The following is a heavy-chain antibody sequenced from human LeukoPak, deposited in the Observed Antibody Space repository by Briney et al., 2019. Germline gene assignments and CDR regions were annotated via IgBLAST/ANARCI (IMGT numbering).Heavy chain of an antibody. Sequence: PSETLSLTCTVSGYSISSDYFWGWIRQSPGKGLEWIGSIYHSWSTYFNPSLKSRVTISVDTSKNQFSLKLSSVTAADTAVYYCARDFRVCSSGSCYSGPFDYWGQGTLVTVSS. J-gene: IGHJ4*02. CDR2: IYHSWST. CDR3: ARDFRVCSSGSCYSGPFDY. CDR1: GYSISSDYF. V-gene: IGHV4-38-2*02. D-gene: IGHD2-15*01.